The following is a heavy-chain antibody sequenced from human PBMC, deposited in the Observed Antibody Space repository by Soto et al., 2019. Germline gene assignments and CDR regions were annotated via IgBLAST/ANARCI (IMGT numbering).Heavy chain of an antibody. V-gene: IGHV2-5*02. J-gene: IGHJ4*02. CDR1: GFSLSTNAVG. Sequence: QITLRESGPTLVKPTQTLTLTCTFSGFSLSTNAVGVAWIRQPPGKALEWLALIYWDDDKRYSPSLKSRLTITKDHSKNQVVLTMTNMDPVATATYFCAHRREVAAVFDYWGQGTLVTVSS. D-gene: IGHD6-19*01. CDR2: IYWDDDK. CDR3: AHRREVAAVFDY.